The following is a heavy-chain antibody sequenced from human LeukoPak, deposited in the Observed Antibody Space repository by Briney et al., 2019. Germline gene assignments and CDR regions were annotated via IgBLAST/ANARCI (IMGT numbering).Heavy chain of an antibody. J-gene: IGHJ4*02. CDR1: GYSITSGHY. Sequence: PSETLSLTCTVSGYSITSGHYWAWIRQPPGKGLEWIGHIYHSGSTYYSPSLKNRVTITVQPSKNQLSLRMTSATAADTAVYYCARIDYGDFGVVDYWGQGTLVTVSS. CDR2: IYHSGST. D-gene: IGHD4-17*01. V-gene: IGHV4-38-2*02. CDR3: ARIDYGDFGVVDY.